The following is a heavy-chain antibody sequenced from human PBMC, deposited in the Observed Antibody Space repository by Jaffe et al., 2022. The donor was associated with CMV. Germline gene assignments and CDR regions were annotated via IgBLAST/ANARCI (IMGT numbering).Heavy chain of an antibody. J-gene: IGHJ4*02. CDR3: AKDPDYKGYGDYTVFDY. CDR1: GFTFDDYA. Sequence: EVQLVESGGGLVQPGRSLRLSCAASGFTFDDYAMHWVRQAPGKGLEWVSGISWNSGSIGYADSVKGRFTISRDNAKNSLYLQMNSLRAEDTALYYCAKDPDYKGYGDYTVFDYWGQGTLVTVSS. CDR2: ISWNSGSI. V-gene: IGHV3-9*01. D-gene: IGHD4-17*01.